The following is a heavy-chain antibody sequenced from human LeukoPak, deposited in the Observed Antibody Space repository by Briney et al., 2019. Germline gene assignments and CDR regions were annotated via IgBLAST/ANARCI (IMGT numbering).Heavy chain of an antibody. CDR2: ISGSGGST. CDR3: AKDPYSGSYFDY. Sequence: GSLRLSCAASGFTFSSYAMSWVRQAPGKGLEWVSAISGSGGSTYYADSVKGRFTISRDNSKNTLYLQMNSLRAEDTAVYYCAKDPYSGSYFDYWGQGTLVTVSS. J-gene: IGHJ4*02. CDR1: GFTFSSYA. D-gene: IGHD1-26*01. V-gene: IGHV3-23*01.